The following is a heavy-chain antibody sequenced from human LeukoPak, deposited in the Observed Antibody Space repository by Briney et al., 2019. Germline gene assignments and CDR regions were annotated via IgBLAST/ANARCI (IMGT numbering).Heavy chain of an antibody. Sequence: GGSLILAFAASLFTFSSYEMNTVRQGPGEGLEWLTNIHLDGSENNFVDSVKGRFTTSRANAKTSLSVQMSGMRVEDTAVYYCARGYSDWLRWGQGTQVTVSS. D-gene: IGHD4-11*01. CDR1: LFTFSSYE. V-gene: IGHV3-7*01. CDR2: IHLDGSEN. CDR3: ARGYSDWLR. J-gene: IGHJ4*02.